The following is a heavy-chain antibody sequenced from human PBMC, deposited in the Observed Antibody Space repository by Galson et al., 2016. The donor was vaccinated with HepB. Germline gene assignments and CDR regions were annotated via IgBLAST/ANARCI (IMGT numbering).Heavy chain of an antibody. CDR3: ARGYDSSDYYLWLRNYYYYGMDV. CDR1: GVTFINYA. J-gene: IGHJ6*02. Sequence: SVKVSCKASGVTFINYAFSWVRQAPGQGLEWMGRIIPILGMANYAQKFQGRVTITADKSTSTANMELSSLRSEDTAVYYCARGYDSSDYYLWLRNYYYYGMDVWGQGTTVTVSS. D-gene: IGHD3-22*01. CDR2: IIPILGMA. V-gene: IGHV1-69*04.